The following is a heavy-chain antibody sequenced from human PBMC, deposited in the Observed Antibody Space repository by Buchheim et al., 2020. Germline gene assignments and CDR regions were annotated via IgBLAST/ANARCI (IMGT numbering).Heavy chain of an antibody. J-gene: IGHJ5*02. CDR3: ARGEVSSWGNWFDP. V-gene: IGHV4-59*01. D-gene: IGHD2-2*01. CDR2: IHYSGRT. Sequence: QVQLQESGPGLVKPSETLSLTCAASGGSISSYYWSWIRQPPGQGLEWIGYIHYSGRTNYNPSLKSRVVMSVDTSKNQFSLKLSSVTAADTALYYCARGEVSSWGNWFDPWGQGTL. CDR1: GGSISSYY.